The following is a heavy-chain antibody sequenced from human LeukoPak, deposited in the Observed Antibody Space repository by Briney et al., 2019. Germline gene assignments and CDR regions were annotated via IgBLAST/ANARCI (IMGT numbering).Heavy chain of an antibody. CDR3: ARGIYCSSTSCYYYFDY. Sequence: PSETLSLTCTVSGGSISSYYWSWIRQPPGKGLEWIGYIHYSGSTNYSPSLKSRVTISVDTSKNQFSLKLSSVTAADTAVYYCARGIYCSSTSCYYYFDYWGQGTLVTVSS. J-gene: IGHJ4*02. D-gene: IGHD2-2*01. CDR1: GGSISSYY. V-gene: IGHV4-59*01. CDR2: IHYSGST.